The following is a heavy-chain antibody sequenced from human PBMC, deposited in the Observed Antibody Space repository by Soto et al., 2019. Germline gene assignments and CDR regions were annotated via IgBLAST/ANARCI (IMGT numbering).Heavy chain of an antibody. Sequence: ASVKVSCKASGYTFTSYGISWVRQAPGQGLEWMGWISDYNGNTNYAQKVQGRVTMTTDTSTSTAYMELRSLRSDDTAVYYCARDNDYTNYDYFAYWGQGTQVTVSS. V-gene: IGHV1-18*01. CDR1: GYTFTSYG. CDR2: ISDYNGNT. D-gene: IGHD4-4*01. CDR3: ARDNDYTNYDYFAY. J-gene: IGHJ4*02.